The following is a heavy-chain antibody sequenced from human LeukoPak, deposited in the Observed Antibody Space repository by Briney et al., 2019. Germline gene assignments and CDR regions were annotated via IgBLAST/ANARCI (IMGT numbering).Heavy chain of an antibody. CDR2: ISAYNGNT. V-gene: IGHV1-18*01. CDR1: GGTFSSYA. Sequence: ASVKVSCKASGGTFSSYAISWVRQAPGQGLEWMGWISAYNGNTNYAQKLQGRVTMTTDTSTSTAYMELRSLRSDDTAVYYCARAYRYGDAGVDYWGQGTLVTVSS. CDR3: ARAYRYGDAGVDY. J-gene: IGHJ4*02. D-gene: IGHD4-17*01.